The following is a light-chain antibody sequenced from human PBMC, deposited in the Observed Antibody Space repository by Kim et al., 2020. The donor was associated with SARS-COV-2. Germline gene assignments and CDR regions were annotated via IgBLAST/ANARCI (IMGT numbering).Light chain of an antibody. CDR3: NSRDSSGKRVV. Sequence: SSELTQDPAVSVALGQTVRITCQGDSLRIYYATWYQQKPGQAPILVMYGQNKRPSGIPDRFSGSTSGNIASLTITGAQAEDEADYYCNSRDSSGKRVVFGGGTKLTVL. V-gene: IGLV3-19*01. J-gene: IGLJ2*01. CDR2: GQN. CDR1: SLRIYY.